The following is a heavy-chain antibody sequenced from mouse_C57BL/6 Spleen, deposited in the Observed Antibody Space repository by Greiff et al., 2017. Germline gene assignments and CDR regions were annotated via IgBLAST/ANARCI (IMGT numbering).Heavy chain of an antibody. Sequence: VQLQQPGTELVKPGASVKLSCKASGYTFTSYWMHWVKQRPGQGLEWIGNINPSNGGTNYNEKFKSKATLTVDKSSSTAYMQLSSLTSEDSAVYYCESEGHYYGRSYDYWYFDDWGTGTTVTVSS. V-gene: IGHV1-53*01. CDR2: INPSNGGT. J-gene: IGHJ1*03. D-gene: IGHD1-1*01. CDR3: ESEGHYYGRSYDYWYFDD. CDR1: GYTFTSYW.